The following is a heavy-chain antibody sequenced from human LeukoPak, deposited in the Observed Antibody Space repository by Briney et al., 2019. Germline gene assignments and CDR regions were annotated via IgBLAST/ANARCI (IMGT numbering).Heavy chain of an antibody. D-gene: IGHD3-22*01. J-gene: IGHJ6*02. CDR1: GGTFSSYA. V-gene: IGHV1-69*13. CDR3: ARDWHYYDSSGWVMGYYYNGMDV. Sequence: GASVKVSCKASGGTFSSYAISWVRQAPGQGLEWMGGIIPIFGTANYAQKFQGRVTITADESTSTAYMELSSLRSEDTAVYYCARDWHYYDSSGWVMGYYYNGMDVWGQGTTVTVSS. CDR2: IIPIFGTA.